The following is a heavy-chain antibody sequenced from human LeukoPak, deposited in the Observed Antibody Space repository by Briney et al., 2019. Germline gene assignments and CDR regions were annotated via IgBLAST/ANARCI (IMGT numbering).Heavy chain of an antibody. J-gene: IGHJ5*02. CDR2: INHSGST. Sequence: SETLSLTCAVYGGSFSGYYWSWIRQPPGKGLEWIGEINHSGSTNYNPSLKSRVTISVDTSKNQFSLKLSSVTAADTAVYYCARDPYCSSTSCSYNWFDPWGQRTLSPSPQ. CDR1: GGSFSGYY. V-gene: IGHV4-34*01. CDR3: ARDPYCSSTSCSYNWFDP. D-gene: IGHD2-2*01.